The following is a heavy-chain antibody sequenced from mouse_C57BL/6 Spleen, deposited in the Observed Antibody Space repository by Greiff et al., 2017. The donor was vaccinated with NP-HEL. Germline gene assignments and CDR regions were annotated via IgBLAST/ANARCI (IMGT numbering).Heavy chain of an antibody. J-gene: IGHJ2*01. Sequence: QVQLQQPGAELVMPGASVKLSCKASGYTFTSYWMHWVKQRPGQGLAWIGEIDPSDSYTNYNQKFKGKSTLTVDKSSSTAYMQLSSLTSEDSAVYYCARGSGLDYWGQGTTLTVSS. V-gene: IGHV1-69*01. CDR3: ARGSGLDY. CDR1: GYTFTSYW. CDR2: IDPSDSYT. D-gene: IGHD3-1*01.